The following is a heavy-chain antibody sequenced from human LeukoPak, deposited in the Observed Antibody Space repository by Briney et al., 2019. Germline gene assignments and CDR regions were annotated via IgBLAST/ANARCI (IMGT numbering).Heavy chain of an antibody. J-gene: IGHJ3*02. V-gene: IGHV1-69*05. CDR1: GGTFSSYP. CDR2: IIPLFGTA. CDR3: AREGEDGYNRGRGAFNI. D-gene: IGHD5-24*01. Sequence: SVKVSCKASGGTFSSYPVSWVRQAPGQGLEWMGGIIPLFGTANYAQKFQGRVTITTDESTSTAYMALSSLRSEDTAVYYCAREGEDGYNRGRGAFNIWGQGTMVTVSS.